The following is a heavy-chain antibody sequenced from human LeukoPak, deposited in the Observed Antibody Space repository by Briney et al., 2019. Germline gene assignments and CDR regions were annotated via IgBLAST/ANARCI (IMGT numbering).Heavy chain of an antibody. CDR3: ARPGQLGEYTPYYFDY. J-gene: IGHJ4*02. D-gene: IGHD7-27*01. CDR1: GYRFASYW. CDR2: IYPNDSDA. V-gene: IGHV5-51*01. Sequence: GESLKISCKGSGYRFASYWIGWVRQMPGKGLEWVGIIYPNDSDARYSPSFQGQVTISADKSINTAYLQWSSLKASDTAMYYCARPGQLGEYTPYYFDYWGQGTLVTVSS.